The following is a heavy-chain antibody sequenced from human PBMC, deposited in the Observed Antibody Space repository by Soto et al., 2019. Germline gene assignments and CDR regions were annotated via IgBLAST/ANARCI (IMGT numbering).Heavy chain of an antibody. D-gene: IGHD1-26*01. CDR3: AKERGGSYSDY. CDR2: ITAGDGST. J-gene: IGHJ4*02. V-gene: IGHV3-23*01. CDR1: GFTFSSYA. Sequence: EVQLLESGGGLVQPGGSLILSCAASGFTFSSYAMSWVRQAPGKGLEWVSAITAGDGSTYYADSVKGRFTISRDNSKNTVYLHMNSLRDEDTAVYYCAKERGGSYSDYWGQGTLVTVSS.